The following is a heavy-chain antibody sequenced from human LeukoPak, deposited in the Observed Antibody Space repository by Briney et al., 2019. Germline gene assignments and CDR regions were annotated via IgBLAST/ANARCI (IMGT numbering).Heavy chain of an antibody. CDR2: INPNIGTT. Sequence: EASVKVSCEASGYTFTDHTIHWVRQAPGQGLEWMGWINPNIGTTNYAKRFQGRLTVTRDTSINTAFMEMSSLNADDTAVFYCARRYDSRGPVTFDFWGEGTLVSVSS. V-gene: IGHV1-2*02. D-gene: IGHD3-22*01. CDR1: GYTFTDHT. CDR3: ARRYDSRGPVTFDF. J-gene: IGHJ3*01.